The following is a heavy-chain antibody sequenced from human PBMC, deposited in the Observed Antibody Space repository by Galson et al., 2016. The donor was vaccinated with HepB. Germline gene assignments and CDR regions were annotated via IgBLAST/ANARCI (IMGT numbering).Heavy chain of an antibody. J-gene: IGHJ4*02. D-gene: IGHD4-23*01. CDR2: ISYSGST. Sequence: SETLSLTCTVSGGSISSYYRSWIRQPPGKGLEWIGYISYSGSTNYNPSLRSRVTMSVDTSKNQFSLKLSSVTAADTAVYYCARFRWQYYFDYWGQGTLVTVSS. CDR3: ARFRWQYYFDY. V-gene: IGHV4-59*01. CDR1: GGSISSYY.